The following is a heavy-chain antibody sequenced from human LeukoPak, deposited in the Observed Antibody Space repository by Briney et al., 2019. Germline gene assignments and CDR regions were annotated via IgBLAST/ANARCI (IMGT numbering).Heavy chain of an antibody. V-gene: IGHV5-10-1*01. CDR2: VDPSDSYA. J-gene: IGHJ6*02. Sequence: PGESLRISCLASGYDFTNYWIDWVRQVPGEGLEWMGRVDPSDSYANYSPSFQGLVIISADKSINTAYLQWSSLRASDTAIYFCAGHEGAPGSGSHPGHYYYGMDVWGQGTTVTVSS. CDR3: AGHEGAPGSGSHPGHYYYGMDV. D-gene: IGHD5-12*01. CDR1: GYDFTNYW.